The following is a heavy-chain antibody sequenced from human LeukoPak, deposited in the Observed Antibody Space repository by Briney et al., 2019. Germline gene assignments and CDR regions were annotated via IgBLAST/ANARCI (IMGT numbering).Heavy chain of an antibody. CDR2: IYSGGST. CDR3: ARVGYYYDSSGYPLGAFDI. CDR1: GFTVSSNY. Sequence: GGCLRLSCAASGFTVSSNYMSWVRQAPGKGLEWVSVIYSGGSTYYADSVKGRFTISRDNSKNTLYLQMNSLRAEDTAVYYCARVGYYYDSSGYPLGAFDIWGQGTMVTVSS. J-gene: IGHJ3*02. V-gene: IGHV3-66*02. D-gene: IGHD3-22*01.